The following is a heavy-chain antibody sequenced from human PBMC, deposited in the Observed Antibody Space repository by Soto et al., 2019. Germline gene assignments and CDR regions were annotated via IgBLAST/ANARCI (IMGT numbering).Heavy chain of an antibody. V-gene: IGHV3-30-3*01. Sequence: GGSLRLSCAASGFTFSSYAMHWVRQAPGKGLEWVAVISYDGSNKYYADSVKGRFTISRDNSKNTLYLQMNSLRAEDTAVYYCARDFRDAEYMAYYFDYWGQGTLVTVSS. CDR1: GFTFSSYA. J-gene: IGHJ4*02. CDR3: ARDFRDAEYMAYYFDY. D-gene: IGHD2-21*01. CDR2: ISYDGSNK.